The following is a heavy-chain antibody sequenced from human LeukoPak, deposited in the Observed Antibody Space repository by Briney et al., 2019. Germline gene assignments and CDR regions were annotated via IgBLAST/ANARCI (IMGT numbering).Heavy chain of an antibody. J-gene: IGHJ4*02. CDR2: INIEGTYT. CDR3: VKDDGNYGIDY. D-gene: IGHD1-7*01. CDR1: GFTLSSHW. Sequence: GGSLRLSCAASGFTLSSHWMHWVRQGPGTGLVWVSRINIEGTYTNYADSVKGRFTISRDNAKSTLYLQMNSLRAEDTAVYFCVKDDGNYGIDYWGPGTLVTVSS. V-gene: IGHV3-74*01.